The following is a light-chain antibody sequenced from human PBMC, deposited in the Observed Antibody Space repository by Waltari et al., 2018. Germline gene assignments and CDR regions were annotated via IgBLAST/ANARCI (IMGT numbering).Light chain of an antibody. CDR1: QSVGSS. V-gene: IGKV3-15*01. CDR2: RAS. CDR3: VQYNSWPG. Sequence: EIVMTQSPATLSVSPGEGATLSCRASQSVGSSLAWYQQKPGQPPRLLIHRASTRATGIPARFSGSGSGTDFTLTISSLQSEDSATHYCVQYNSWPGFGQGTKVDIK. J-gene: IGKJ1*01.